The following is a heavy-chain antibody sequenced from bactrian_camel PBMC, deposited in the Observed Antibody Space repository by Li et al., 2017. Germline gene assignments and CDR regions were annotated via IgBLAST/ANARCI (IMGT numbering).Heavy chain of an antibody. J-gene: IGHJ4*01. V-gene: IGHV3S67*01. CDR3: AADGGRCDMLVVITAFRAFAN. Sequence: VQLVESGGGSVQAGGSLRLSCAASGFTFSGYAMSWVRQAPGKGLEWVSAISIGGSTYYADSVKGRFSISRDNAKNTLYLQLNSLKTEDTGMYYCAADGGRCDMLVVITAFRAFANWGQGTQVTVS. CDR2: ISIGGST. D-gene: IGHD2*01. CDR1: GFTFSGYA.